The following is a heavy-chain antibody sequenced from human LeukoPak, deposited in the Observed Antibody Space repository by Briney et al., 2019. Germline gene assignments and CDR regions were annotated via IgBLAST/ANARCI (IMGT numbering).Heavy chain of an antibody. V-gene: IGHV1-3*01. D-gene: IGHD3-10*01. CDR3: ASTKVGSSGYYYYYGMDV. J-gene: IGHJ6*02. CDR2: INAGNGNT. Sequence: ASVKVSCKASGYTFTSYAMHWVRQAPGQRLEWMGWINAGNGNTKYSQKFQGRVTITRDTSASTAYMELSSLRSEDTAVYYCASTKVGSSGYYYYYGMDVWGQGTTVTVSS. CDR1: GYTFTSYA.